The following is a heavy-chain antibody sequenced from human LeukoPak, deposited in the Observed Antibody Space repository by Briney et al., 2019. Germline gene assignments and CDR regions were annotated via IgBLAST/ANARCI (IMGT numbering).Heavy chain of an antibody. CDR1: GFTFSSYS. Sequence: GGSLRLSCAASGFTFSSYSMNWVRQAPGKGLGWVSSISSSSSYIYYADSVKGRFTISRDNAKNSLYLQMNSLRAEDTAVYYCARDINTAMVSAPFDYWGQGTLVTVSS. D-gene: IGHD5-18*01. CDR2: ISSSSSYI. V-gene: IGHV3-21*01. CDR3: ARDINTAMVSAPFDY. J-gene: IGHJ4*02.